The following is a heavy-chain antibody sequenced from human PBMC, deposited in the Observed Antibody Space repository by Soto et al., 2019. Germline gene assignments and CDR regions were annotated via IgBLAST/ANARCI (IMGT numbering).Heavy chain of an antibody. CDR1: GYTFTSYY. CDR3: ARDLKYCSGGSCYPYYFDY. Sequence: ASVKVSCKASGYTFTSYYMHWVRQAPGQGLEWMGIINPSGGSTSYAQKFQGRVTMTRDTSTSTVYMELSSLRSEDTAVYYCARDLKYCSGGSCYPYYFDYWGQGTLVTVSS. V-gene: IGHV1-46*01. J-gene: IGHJ4*02. D-gene: IGHD2-15*01. CDR2: INPSGGST.